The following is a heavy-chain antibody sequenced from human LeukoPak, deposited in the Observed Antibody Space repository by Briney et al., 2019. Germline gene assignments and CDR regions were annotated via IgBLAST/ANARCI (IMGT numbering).Heavy chain of an antibody. CDR1: GGSFSGYY. CDR3: ARGQSGSGSYVRGYYYMDV. J-gene: IGHJ6*03. CDR2: INHSGST. D-gene: IGHD3-10*01. V-gene: IGHV4-34*01. Sequence: SETLSLTCAVYGGSFSGYYWSWVRQPPGKGGEWSGEINHSGSTNYNPSLKSRVTISVDTSKNQFSLKLSSVTAADTAVYYCARGQSGSGSYVRGYYYMDVWGKGTTVTVSS.